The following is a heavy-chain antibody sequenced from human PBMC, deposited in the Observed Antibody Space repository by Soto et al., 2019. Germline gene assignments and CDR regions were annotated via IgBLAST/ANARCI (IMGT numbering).Heavy chain of an antibody. D-gene: IGHD6-13*01. V-gene: IGHV3-21*01. CDR3: ARDAAAALGY. J-gene: IGHJ4*02. CDR2: ISSSGGDI. CDR1: GLSFNICD. Sequence: GGSLRLSCAASGLSFNICDMSWVRQAPGKGLEWVSSISSSGGDIFYADSVKGRFTISRDNAKNSMYLQMNILRAEDTALYYWARDAAAALGYWAQGPLVPVP.